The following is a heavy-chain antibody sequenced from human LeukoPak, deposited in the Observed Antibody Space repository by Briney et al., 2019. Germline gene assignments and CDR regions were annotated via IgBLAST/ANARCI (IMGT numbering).Heavy chain of an antibody. J-gene: IGHJ2*01. CDR1: GYSISSGYY. CDR3: ARRLRFYTSIAARGTYWYFDL. Sequence: PSETLSLTCTVSGYSISSGYYRGWIRQPPGKGLEWIGSIYHSGSTNYNPSLKSRVTISVDTSKNQFSLKLSSVTAADTAVYYCARRLRFYTSIAARGTYWYFDLWGRGTLVTVSS. V-gene: IGHV4-38-2*02. CDR2: IYHSGST. D-gene: IGHD6-6*01.